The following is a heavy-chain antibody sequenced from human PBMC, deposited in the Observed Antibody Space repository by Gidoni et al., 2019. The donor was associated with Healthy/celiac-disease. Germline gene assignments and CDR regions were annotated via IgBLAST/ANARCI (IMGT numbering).Heavy chain of an antibody. V-gene: IGHV3-30-3*01. Sequence: QVQLVESGGGVVQPGRSLRLSCAASGFPFSSYAMHWVRQAPGKGLEWVAVISYDGSNKYYADSVKGRFTISRDNSKNTLYLQMNSLRAEDTAVYYCARGSDYIWGSYRSPDYWGQGTLVTVSS. D-gene: IGHD3-16*02. CDR1: GFPFSSYA. CDR2: ISYDGSNK. J-gene: IGHJ4*02. CDR3: ARGSDYIWGSYRSPDY.